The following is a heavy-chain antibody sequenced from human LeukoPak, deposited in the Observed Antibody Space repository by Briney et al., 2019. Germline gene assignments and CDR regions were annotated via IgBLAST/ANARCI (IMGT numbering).Heavy chain of an antibody. V-gene: IGHV3-30*18. J-gene: IGHJ5*01. Sequence: GGSLRLSCAASGFTFSSYGMHWVRQAPGKGLEGVAVISFDGSNKYCSDSVQGRFTISRDNSKNTLYLHMNSLRAEDTAVYYCAKDPIPGRIAAAGTGWFDYWGQGTLVTVSS. CDR3: AKDPIPGRIAAAGTGWFDY. CDR1: GFTFSSYG. D-gene: IGHD6-13*01. CDR2: ISFDGSNK.